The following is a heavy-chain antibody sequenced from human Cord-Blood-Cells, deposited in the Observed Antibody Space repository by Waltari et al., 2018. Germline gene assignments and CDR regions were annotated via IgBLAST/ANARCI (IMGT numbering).Heavy chain of an antibody. CDR3: ARGVWYYDFWSGYYTLDY. J-gene: IGHJ4*02. CDR2: IIPIFGTA. Sequence: QVQLVQSGAEVKKPGSSVKVSCKASGGTFSSYAISWVRQAPGQGLEWMGGIIPIFGTANYAQKFQGRVTITADESTRTAYMELSSLRSEDTAVYYCARGVWYYDFWSGYYTLDYWGQGTLVTVSS. CDR1: GGTFSSYA. V-gene: IGHV1-69*01. D-gene: IGHD3-3*01.